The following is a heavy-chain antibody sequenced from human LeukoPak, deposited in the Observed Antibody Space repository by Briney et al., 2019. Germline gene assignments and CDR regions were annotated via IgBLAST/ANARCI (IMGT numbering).Heavy chain of an antibody. CDR2: IYYSGST. D-gene: IGHD3-10*01. J-gene: IGHJ4*02. CDR1: GGSISSSSYY. V-gene: IGHV4-39*01. Sequence: SETLSLTCTVSGGSISSSSYYWGWIRQPPGKGLEWIGSIYYSGSTYYNPSLKSRVTISVDTSKNQFSLKLSSVTAADTAVYYCARSYGSGSSAGYWGQGTLVTVPS. CDR3: ARSYGSGSSAGY.